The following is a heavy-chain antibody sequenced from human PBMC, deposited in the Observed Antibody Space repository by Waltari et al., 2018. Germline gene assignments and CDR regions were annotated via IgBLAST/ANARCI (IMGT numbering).Heavy chain of an antibody. CDR2: ISFAGSYI. CDR3: SRDVVSSGWAPRGFES. Sequence: EGQVVESGGGLVKPGGSLRLSCETSGFTFRHYNMNWVRQAPGKGLEWVASISFAGSYIYYADSVKGRFTISRGNAKNSLFLQMSSLRAEDTAVYYCSRDVVSSGWAPRGFESWGQGTLVTVSS. J-gene: IGHJ4*02. CDR1: GFTFRHYN. V-gene: IGHV3-21*06. D-gene: IGHD3-22*01.